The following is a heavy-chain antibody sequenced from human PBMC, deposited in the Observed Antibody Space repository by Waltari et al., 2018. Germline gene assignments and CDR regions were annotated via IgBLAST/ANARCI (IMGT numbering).Heavy chain of an antibody. CDR2: INHSGST. Sequence: QVQLQQWGAGLLKPSETLSLTCAVYGGSFSGSSWSWIRKPPGRGLEWIGEINHSGSTNYNPSLKSRVTISVDTSKNQFSLKLSSVTAADTAVYYCARGMVDTAMVTSVLAFDYWGQGTLVTVSS. CDR3: ARGMVDTAMVTSVLAFDY. V-gene: IGHV4-34*01. D-gene: IGHD5-18*01. J-gene: IGHJ4*02. CDR1: GGSFSGSS.